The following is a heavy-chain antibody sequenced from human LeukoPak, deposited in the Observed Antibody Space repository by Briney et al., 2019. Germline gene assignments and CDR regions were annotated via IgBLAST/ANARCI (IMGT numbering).Heavy chain of an antibody. CDR1: GFTFSSYS. J-gene: IGHJ4*02. CDR2: ISSSSSYI. D-gene: IGHD1-1*01. CDR3: ARIRNVGFDY. V-gene: IGHV3-21*01. Sequence: NPGGSLRLSCAASGFTFSSYSMNWVRQAPGKGLEWVSSISSSSSYIYYADSVKGRFTISRDNAKNSLYLQMNSLSAEDTAVYYCARIRNVGFDYWGQGTLVTVSS.